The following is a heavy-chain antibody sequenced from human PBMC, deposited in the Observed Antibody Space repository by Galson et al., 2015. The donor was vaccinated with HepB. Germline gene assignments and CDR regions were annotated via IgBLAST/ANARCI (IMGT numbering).Heavy chain of an antibody. CDR2: ITDSSGSK. V-gene: IGHV3-48*02. CDR3: AKGGSYRFDN. D-gene: IGHD1-26*01. CDR1: GFTFSSYS. Sequence: SLRLSCAASGFTFSSYSMNWLRQAPGKGLEWLSYITDSSGSKYYADSVKGRFTISRDNAKNSLYLQMNSLRDEDTAVYYCAKGGSYRFDNWGQGTLVAVSS. J-gene: IGHJ4*02.